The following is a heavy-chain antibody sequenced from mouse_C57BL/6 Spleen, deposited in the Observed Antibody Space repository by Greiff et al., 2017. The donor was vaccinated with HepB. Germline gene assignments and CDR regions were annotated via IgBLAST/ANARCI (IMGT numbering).Heavy chain of an antibody. Sequence: EVQLVESEGGLVQPGSSMKLSCTASGFTFSDYYMAWVRQVPEKGLEWVANINYDGSSTYYLDSLKSRFIISRDNAKNILYLQMSSLKSEDTATYYCARDGGLLGRGFDYWGQGTTLTVSS. CDR1: GFTFSDYY. D-gene: IGHD2-3*01. CDR2: INYDGSST. J-gene: IGHJ2*01. CDR3: ARDGGLLGRGFDY. V-gene: IGHV5-16*01.